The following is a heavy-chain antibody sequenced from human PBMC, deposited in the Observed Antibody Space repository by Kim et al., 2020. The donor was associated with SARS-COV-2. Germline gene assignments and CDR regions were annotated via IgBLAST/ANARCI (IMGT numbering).Heavy chain of an antibody. CDR2: ISNKANTYTT. V-gene: IGHV3-72*01. CDR3: ARGAFDI. CDR1: GFTFSDYY. J-gene: IGHJ3*02. Sequence: GGSLRLSCAASGFTFSDYYMDWVRQAPGKGLEWVARISNKANTYTTAYAATVKDRFTISSDDSKNSLQLHMNSLKTEDTAVYYCARGAFDIWGQGTKVTVSS.